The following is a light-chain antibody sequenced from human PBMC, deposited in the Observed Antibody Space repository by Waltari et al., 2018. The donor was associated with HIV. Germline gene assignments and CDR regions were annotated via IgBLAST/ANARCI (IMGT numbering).Light chain of an antibody. CDR1: QSVGYY. CDR2: DTS. J-gene: IGKJ4*01. CDR3: QERSNWPPLT. V-gene: IGKV3-11*01. Sequence: QSPATLSLSPGERATLSCRASQSVGYYLAWYQQKPGQAPRLLIYDTSIRATGIPARFSGSGSGTDFTLTISSLESEDFAVYYCQERSNWPPLTFGGGTKVEIK.